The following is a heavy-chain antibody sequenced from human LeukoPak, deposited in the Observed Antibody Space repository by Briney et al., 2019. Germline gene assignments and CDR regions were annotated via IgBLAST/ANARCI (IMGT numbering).Heavy chain of an antibody. D-gene: IGHD2-15*01. CDR1: GGSISSYY. CDR3: ARLRRDVVVVVAATRYYYYYMDV. Sequence: PSETLSLTCTVSGGSISSYYWSWIRQPAGKGLEWIGRIYTSGSTNYNPSLKSRVTMSVDTSKNQFSLKLSSVTAADTAVYHCARLRRDVVVVVAATRYYYYYMDVWGKGTTVTISS. V-gene: IGHV4-4*07. J-gene: IGHJ6*03. CDR2: IYTSGST.